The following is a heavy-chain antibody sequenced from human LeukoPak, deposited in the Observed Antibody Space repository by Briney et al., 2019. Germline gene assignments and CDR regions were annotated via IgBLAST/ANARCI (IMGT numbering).Heavy chain of an antibody. Sequence: SETLSLTCAVYGGSFSGYYWSWIRQPPGKGLEWIGEINHSGSTYYNPSLKSRVTISVDTSKNQFSLKLSSVTAADTAVYYCAGGYYYYYYGMDVWGQGTTVTVSS. CDR2: INHSGST. J-gene: IGHJ6*02. CDR3: AGGYYYYYYGMDV. CDR1: GGSFSGYY. V-gene: IGHV4-34*01. D-gene: IGHD2-15*01.